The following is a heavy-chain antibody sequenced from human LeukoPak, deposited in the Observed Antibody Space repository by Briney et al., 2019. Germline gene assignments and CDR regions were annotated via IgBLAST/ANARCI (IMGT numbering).Heavy chain of an antibody. CDR1: GGTFSSYA. Sequence: ASVKVSCKASGGTFSSYAISWVRQAPGQGLEWMGRIIPIFGTANYAQKFQGRVTITTDESTSTAYMELSSLRSEDTAVYYYATHKSSSWRNNWFDPWGQGTLVTVSS. V-gene: IGHV1-69*05. CDR3: ATHKSSSWRNNWFDP. CDR2: IIPIFGTA. J-gene: IGHJ5*02. D-gene: IGHD6-13*01.